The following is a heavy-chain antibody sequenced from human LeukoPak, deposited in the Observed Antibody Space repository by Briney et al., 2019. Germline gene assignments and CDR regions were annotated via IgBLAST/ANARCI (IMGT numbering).Heavy chain of an antibody. CDR3: TTLLWYYDILTGYYRCDY. Sequence: AGGSLRLSCGASGFTFSNAWMSWVRQAPGKGLEWVGRIKSKTDGGTTDYAAPVKGRFTISRDDSKNTLYLQMNSLKTEDTAVYYCTTLLWYYDILTGYYRCDYWGQGTLVTVSS. J-gene: IGHJ4*02. D-gene: IGHD3-9*01. CDR1: GFTFSNAW. V-gene: IGHV3-15*01. CDR2: IKSKTDGGTT.